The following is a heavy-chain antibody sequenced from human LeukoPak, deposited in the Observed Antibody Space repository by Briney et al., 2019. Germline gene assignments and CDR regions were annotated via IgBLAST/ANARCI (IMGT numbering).Heavy chain of an antibody. J-gene: IGHJ4*02. V-gene: IGHV4-59*08. D-gene: IGHD6-6*01. CDR2: IYYSGST. CDR1: GGSISSYY. Sequence: PSETLSLTCTVSGGSISSYYWSWLRQPPGKGLEWIGYIYYSGSTNYNPSLKGRVTISVDTSKNQFSLKLSSVTAADTAVYYCARLYSSSFPLYWGQGTLVTVSS. CDR3: ARLYSSSFPLY.